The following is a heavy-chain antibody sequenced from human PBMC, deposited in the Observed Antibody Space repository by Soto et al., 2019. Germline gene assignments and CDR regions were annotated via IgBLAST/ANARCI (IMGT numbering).Heavy chain of an antibody. CDR3: AKLTYPSDTTGFYYESVSGWIDS. Sequence: EVQLLESGGGLIQPGGSLRLSCAASGFAFSRYAMSWVRQAPGKGLEWVSGISASGGTANLADSVEGRCTISRDNSKSTLYLQMNSLRAEDTAVYYCAKLTYPSDTTGFYYESVSGWIDSWGQGTLVTVSS. CDR2: ISASGGTA. CDR1: GFAFSRYA. V-gene: IGHV3-23*01. J-gene: IGHJ5*01. D-gene: IGHD3-22*01.